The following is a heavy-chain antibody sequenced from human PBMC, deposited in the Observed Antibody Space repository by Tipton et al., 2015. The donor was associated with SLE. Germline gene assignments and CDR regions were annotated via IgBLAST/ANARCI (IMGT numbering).Heavy chain of an antibody. J-gene: IGHJ4*02. D-gene: IGHD5-12*01. CDR3: ARRHYSGHFDS. V-gene: IGHV4-39*07. CDR1: DGSIRSTNYY. CDR2: IFYTGRT. Sequence: TLSLTCTVSDGSIRSTNYYWGWIRQPPGKGLEWIGSIFYTGRTYYNPSLKSRVSFSIDTSKHQFSLKLNSVTAADTAVYYCARRHYSGHFDSWGQGTLVTVSS.